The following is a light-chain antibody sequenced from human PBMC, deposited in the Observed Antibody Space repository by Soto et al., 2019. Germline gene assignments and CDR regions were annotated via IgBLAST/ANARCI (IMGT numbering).Light chain of an antibody. J-gene: IGLJ3*02. CDR3: AAWDSSLSGGV. Sequence: QAVVTQPPSVSAAPGQRVSISCSGTRSNIGNNYVSWYQQFPGRAPKLLIYDRSKRPSGIPDRFSASKFGTSATLGITGLQTADEADYYCAAWDSSLSGGVFGGGTKLTVL. V-gene: IGLV1-51*01. CDR2: DRS. CDR1: RSNIGNNY.